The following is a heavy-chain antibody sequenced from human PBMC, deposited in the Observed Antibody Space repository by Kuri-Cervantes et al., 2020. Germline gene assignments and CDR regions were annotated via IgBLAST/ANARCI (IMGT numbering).Heavy chain of an antibody. CDR1: GFTFSDYY. J-gene: IGHJ3*02. CDR3: ARTALLWFGELLERRTDAFDI. V-gene: IGHV3-53*01. Sequence: GESLKISCAASGFTFSDYYMSWIRQAPGKGLEWVSVIYSGGSTYYADSVKGRFTISRDNSKNTLYLQMNSLRAEDTAVYYCARTALLWFGELLERRTDAFDIWGQGTMVTVSS. CDR2: IYSGGST. D-gene: IGHD3-10*01.